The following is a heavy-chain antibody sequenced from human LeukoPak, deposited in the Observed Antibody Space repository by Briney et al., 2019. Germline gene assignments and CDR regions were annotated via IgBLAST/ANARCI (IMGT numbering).Heavy chain of an antibody. CDR1: GFTFSDYY. Sequence: GGSLRLSCAASGFTFSDYYMSWIRQAPGKGLEWVSYSSRRGSTIYYADSVKGRFTISRDNVKNTLYLQMNSLRAEATAVYYCARGPWSGTNDYWGQGTLVTVSS. CDR2: SSRRGSTI. J-gene: IGHJ4*02. V-gene: IGHV3-11*01. D-gene: IGHD1-7*01. CDR3: ARGPWSGTNDY.